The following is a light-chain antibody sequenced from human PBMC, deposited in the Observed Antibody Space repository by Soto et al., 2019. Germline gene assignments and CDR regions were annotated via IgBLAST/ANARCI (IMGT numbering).Light chain of an antibody. V-gene: IGKV3-11*01. J-gene: IGKJ4*01. Sequence: DIVLTQSPPTVSLSPGETANLSCGASQRIDSNYLAWYQQKPGQAPRLLVYDASNRATGIPTRFSGSGSGTDFTLTISNLEPEDFAVYYCQQHISWPLTFGGGTKVDIK. CDR2: DAS. CDR3: QQHISWPLT. CDR1: QRIDSNY.